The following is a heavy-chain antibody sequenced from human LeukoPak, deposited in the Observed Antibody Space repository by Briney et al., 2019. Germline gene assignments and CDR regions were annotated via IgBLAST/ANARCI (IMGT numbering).Heavy chain of an antibody. J-gene: IGHJ6*03. V-gene: IGHV1-24*01. D-gene: IGHD3-3*01. CDR1: GYTLTELS. Sequence: ASVKVSCKVSGYTLTELSMHWVRQAPGKGLEWMGGFDPEDGETIYAQKFQGRVTMTEDTSTDTAYMELSSLSSEDTAVYYCATAPPTSGIHYDFWSGLGLSYYYYMDVWGKGTTVTVSS. CDR3: ATAPPTSGIHYDFWSGLGLSYYYYMDV. CDR2: FDPEDGET.